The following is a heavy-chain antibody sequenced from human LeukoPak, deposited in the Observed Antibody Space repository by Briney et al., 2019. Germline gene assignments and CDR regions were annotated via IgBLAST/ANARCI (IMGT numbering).Heavy chain of an antibody. V-gene: IGHV1-69*04. CDR2: IIPILGIA. CDR3: ARGATVTRVDY. D-gene: IGHD4-17*01. CDR1: GGTFSSYA. J-gene: IGHJ4*02. Sequence: SVKVSCKASGGTFSSYAISWVRQAPGQGLEWMGRIIPILGIANYAQKFQGRVTITADKSTSTAYMELSSLRSEDTAAYYCARGATVTRVDYWGQGTLVTVSS.